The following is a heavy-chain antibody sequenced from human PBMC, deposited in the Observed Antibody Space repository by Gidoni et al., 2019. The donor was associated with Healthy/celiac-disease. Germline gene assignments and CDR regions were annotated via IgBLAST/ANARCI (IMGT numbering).Heavy chain of an antibody. D-gene: IGHD3-10*01. V-gene: IGHV2-26*01. CDR1: GFSLSNARMG. CDR2: IFSNDEK. Sequence: QVTLKESGPVLVKPTETITLTCTAPGFSLSNARMGVSWIRQPPGKALEWLAHIFSNDEKSYSTSLKSRLTISKDTSKSQLVLTMTNMDPVDTATYYCARIRGMVRGVMLSYYYYGMDVWGQGTTVTVSS. CDR3: ARIRGMVRGVMLSYYYYGMDV. J-gene: IGHJ6*02.